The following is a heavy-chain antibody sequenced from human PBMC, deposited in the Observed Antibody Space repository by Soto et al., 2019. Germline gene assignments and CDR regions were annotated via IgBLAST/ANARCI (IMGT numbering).Heavy chain of an antibody. D-gene: IGHD2-2*01. V-gene: IGHV5-51*01. CDR1: GYSFTSYW. Sequence: GESLKISCKGSGYSFTSYWIGWVRQMPGKGLEWMGIIYPGDSDTRYSPSFQGQVTISADKSISTAYLQWSSLKASDTAMYYCARLMPTRADHVDAHAIWAQGTMVTGSS. CDR2: IYPGDSDT. CDR3: ARLMPTRADHVDAHAI. J-gene: IGHJ3*02.